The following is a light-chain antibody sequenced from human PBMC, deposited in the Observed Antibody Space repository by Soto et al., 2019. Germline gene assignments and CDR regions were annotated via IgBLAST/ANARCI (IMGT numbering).Light chain of an antibody. V-gene: IGKV1-17*01. CDR1: QGIRND. CDR3: LQHNSDPRT. CDR2: AAS. Sequence: DIQMTQSPSSLSASVGDRVTITCRASQGIRNDLSWYQQKAGKAPKRLIYAASSLHSGVPSRFSVSGSGTEFTLTISSLQPEDFATYYCLQHNSDPRTFGQGTKVEIK. J-gene: IGKJ1*01.